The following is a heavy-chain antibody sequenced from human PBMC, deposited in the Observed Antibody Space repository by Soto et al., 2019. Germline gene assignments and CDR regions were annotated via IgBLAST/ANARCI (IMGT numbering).Heavy chain of an antibody. CDR3: ARESAYPSVSTAGGFDY. Sequence: QVQLQESGPGLVKPSGTLSLTCAVSGGSISSSNWWSWVCQPPGKGLEWNGEIYHSGSTNYNPSLKSRLTISVDKYKIQYALNLSSATAADTAVYYCARESAYPSVSTAGGFDYWGRGTQVTVSS. CDR2: IYHSGST. V-gene: IGHV4-4*02. D-gene: IGHD4-17*01. CDR1: GGSISSSNW. J-gene: IGHJ4*02.